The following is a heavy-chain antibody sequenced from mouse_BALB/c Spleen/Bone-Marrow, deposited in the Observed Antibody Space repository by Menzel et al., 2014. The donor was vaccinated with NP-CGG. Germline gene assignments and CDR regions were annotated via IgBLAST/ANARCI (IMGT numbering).Heavy chain of an antibody. D-gene: IGHD1-1*01. CDR1: GFAFSSYD. CDR2: ISSGGGST. Sequence: EVMLEESGGGLVKTGGSLKLSCAASGFAFSSYDMSWVRQTPEKRLEWVAYISSGGGSTYCSDTVKGRFTISRDNAKNSLYLQMSSLKSEDTAMYYCARQILRGFAYWGQGTLITVSA. J-gene: IGHJ3*01. V-gene: IGHV5-12-1*01. CDR3: ARQILRGFAY.